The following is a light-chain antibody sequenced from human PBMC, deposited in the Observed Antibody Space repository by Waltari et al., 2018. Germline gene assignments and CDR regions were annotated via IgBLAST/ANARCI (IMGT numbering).Light chain of an antibody. Sequence: QSALTQPASVSGSPGQSITISCTGTSSDVASYNLFPWYQQHPGKAPKLMIYEGSKRPSGVSNRFSGSKSGNTASLRISGLQAEDEADYYCCSYAGSSTFEVFGGGTKLTVL. V-gene: IGLV2-23*03. CDR3: CSYAGSSTFEV. CDR2: EGS. J-gene: IGLJ2*01. CDR1: SSDVASYNL.